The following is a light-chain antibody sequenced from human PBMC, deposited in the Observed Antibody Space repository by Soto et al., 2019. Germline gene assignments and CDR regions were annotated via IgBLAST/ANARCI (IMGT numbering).Light chain of an antibody. Sequence: DIQMTQSPSTPSASVGDRVTITCRASQSISRWVAWYKQKPGKAPKLLIYKASSLESGVPSRFSGSGSGTEFTLTISSMKPDDFATYYCQQYNSYWTFGQGTQVDI. CDR1: QSISRW. CDR3: QQYNSYWT. J-gene: IGKJ1*01. V-gene: IGKV1-5*03. CDR2: KAS.